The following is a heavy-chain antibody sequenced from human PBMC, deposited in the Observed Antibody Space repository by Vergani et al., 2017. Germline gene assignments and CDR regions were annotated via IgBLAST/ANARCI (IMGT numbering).Heavy chain of an antibody. CDR2: IYTRGST. V-gene: IGHV4-61*02. D-gene: IGHD2-2*01. J-gene: IGHJ6*03. CDR3: ARSKYLLLVTCYYYCMDV. Sequence: QVQLQESGPGLVKPSQPLSLTCTVPGGPTSSGSYYWGWIGQPAGKGLEWIGRIYTRGSTNYNPSLKSRVTMSVDTSKNQFSLKLSSVTAADTAVYYCARSKYLLLVTCYYYCMDVWGKGTTVTVSS. CDR1: GGPTSSGSYY.